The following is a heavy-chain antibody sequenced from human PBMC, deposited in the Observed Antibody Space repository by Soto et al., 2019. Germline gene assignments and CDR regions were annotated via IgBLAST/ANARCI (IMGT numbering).Heavy chain of an antibody. CDR2: IDPSDSYT. CDR3: ARTYGDYVGAFDI. V-gene: IGHV5-10-1*01. CDR1: GYSFTSYW. D-gene: IGHD4-17*01. J-gene: IGHJ3*02. Sequence: GESLKISCKGSGYSFTSYWISWVRQMPGKGLEWMGRIDPSDSYTNYSPSFQGHVTISADKSISSAYLQWSSLKASDTAMYYCARTYGDYVGAFDIWGQGTMVTVSS.